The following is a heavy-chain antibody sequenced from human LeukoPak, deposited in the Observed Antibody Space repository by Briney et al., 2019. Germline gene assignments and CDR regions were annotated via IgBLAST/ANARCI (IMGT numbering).Heavy chain of an antibody. CDR1: SYSISSGYY. J-gene: IGHJ4*02. CDR2: IYHSGST. V-gene: IGHV4-38-2*01. CDR3: ARHPTAATIDY. Sequence: MSSETLSLTCAVSSYSISSGYYWGWIRQPPGKGLEWIGSIYHSGSTYYNPSLKSRVTISVDTSKNQFSLKLSSVTAADTAVYYCARHPTAATIDYWGQGTLVTVSS. D-gene: IGHD2-15*01.